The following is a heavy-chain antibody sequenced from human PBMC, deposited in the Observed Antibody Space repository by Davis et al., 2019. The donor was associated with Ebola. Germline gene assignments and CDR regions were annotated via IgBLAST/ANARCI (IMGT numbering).Heavy chain of an antibody. Sequence: GESLKISCAASGFSFGDYAMHWVRQAPGKGLEWVSLISWDGRSTAYAESVRGRFSISRDNSKKFLYLQMNSLSTEDTARYYCAAYDSTFRNYWGQGTQVTVSS. CDR1: GFSFGDYA. J-gene: IGHJ4*02. D-gene: IGHD3-22*01. CDR2: ISWDGRST. CDR3: AAYDSTFRNY. V-gene: IGHV3-43D*03.